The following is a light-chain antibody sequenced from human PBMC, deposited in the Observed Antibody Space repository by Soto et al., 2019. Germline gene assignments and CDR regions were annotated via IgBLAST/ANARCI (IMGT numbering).Light chain of an antibody. CDR3: QQKYRLPRT. V-gene: IGKV1-39*01. CDR1: QSISSY. CDR2: AAS. Sequence: DIQMTQSPSSLSASVGDRVTITCRASQSISSYLNWYQQKPGKAPKLLIYAASSLQSGVPSRFSGSGSGTDFTLTISSLQPEDFATYFCQQKYRLPRTFGQGTKVEIK. J-gene: IGKJ1*01.